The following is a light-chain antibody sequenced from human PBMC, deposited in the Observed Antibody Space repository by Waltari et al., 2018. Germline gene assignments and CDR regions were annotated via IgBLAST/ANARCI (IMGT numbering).Light chain of an antibody. CDR2: EVT. CDR3: SSYRANSPVV. J-gene: IGLJ2*01. Sequence: QSALPQPASVSGSPGQSITISCTGTSSDVGGYNSVSWYQHTPGKAPTLILYEVTNRPPGLSGHLPCAKSGNPAYLTISGLQAEDEADYYCSSYRANSPVVFGGGTKLTVL. V-gene: IGLV2-14*01. CDR1: SSDVGGYNS.